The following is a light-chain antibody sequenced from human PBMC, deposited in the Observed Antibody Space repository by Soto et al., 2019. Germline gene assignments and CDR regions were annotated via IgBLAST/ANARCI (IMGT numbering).Light chain of an antibody. CDR3: SSYAGSNILV. Sequence: QSALTQPPSASGSPGQSVTIACTGTSSDVGGYNYVSWYQQHPGKVPKLMIYEVTKRPSGVPDRFSGSKSGNTASLTVSVLQAEDEADYYCSSYAGSNILVFGGGTKLTVL. CDR1: SSDVGGYNY. J-gene: IGLJ3*02. V-gene: IGLV2-8*01. CDR2: EVT.